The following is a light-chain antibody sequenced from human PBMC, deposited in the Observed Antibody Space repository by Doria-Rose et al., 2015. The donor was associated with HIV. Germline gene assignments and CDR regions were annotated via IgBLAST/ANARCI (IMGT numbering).Light chain of an antibody. Sequence: SYELAQLPSVSVSPGQTARITCSGDALPKQYAYWYQQEPGQAPVLVIYKDSERPSGIPERFSGSSSGTTVTLTISGVQAEDEADYYCQSADSSGTYVFGTGTKVTV. CDR2: KDS. CDR3: QSADSSGTYV. V-gene: IGLV3-25*03. CDR1: ALPKQY. J-gene: IGLJ1*01.